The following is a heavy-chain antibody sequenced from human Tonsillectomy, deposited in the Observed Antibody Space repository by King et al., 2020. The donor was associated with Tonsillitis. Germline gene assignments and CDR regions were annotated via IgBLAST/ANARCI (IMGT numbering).Heavy chain of an antibody. D-gene: IGHD1/OR15-1a*01. CDR3: ARGGSETSFDAFDI. Sequence: VQLVQSGAEVKKPGASVKVSCKASGYTFTSYAINWGRQATGQGLEWMGWMNPNSVNTGYAQKFQGRVTLTRHTSISKAYMELSSLRSEDTAVYYCARGGSETSFDAFDIWGQGTMVTVSS. CDR2: MNPNSVNT. J-gene: IGHJ3*02. CDR1: GYTFTSYA. V-gene: IGHV1-8*01.